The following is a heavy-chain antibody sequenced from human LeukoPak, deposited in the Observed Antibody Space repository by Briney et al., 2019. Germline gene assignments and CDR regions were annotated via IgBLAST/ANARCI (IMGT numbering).Heavy chain of an antibody. CDR1: GGSISSSSYY. D-gene: IGHD3-3*01. CDR2: IYYSGST. Sequence: SETLSLTCTVSGGSISSSSYYWGWIRQPPGKGLEWIGSIYYSGSTYYNPSLKSRVTMSVDTSKNQFSLKLSSVTAADTAVYYCARAQGDYYDDAFDIWGQGTMVTVSS. J-gene: IGHJ3*02. V-gene: IGHV4-39*07. CDR3: ARAQGDYYDDAFDI.